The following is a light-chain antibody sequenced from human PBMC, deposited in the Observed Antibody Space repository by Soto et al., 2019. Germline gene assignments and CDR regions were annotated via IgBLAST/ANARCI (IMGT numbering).Light chain of an antibody. CDR3: QQYGSSPFT. V-gene: IGKV1-5*01. CDR2: DAS. J-gene: IGKJ3*01. CDR1: QSISSW. Sequence: DIQMTQSPSTLSASVGDRVTITCRASQSISSWLAWYQQKPGKAPKLLIYDASSRATGIPDRFSGSGSGTDFTLTISRLEPEDFAVYYCQQYGSSPFTFGPGTKVDIK.